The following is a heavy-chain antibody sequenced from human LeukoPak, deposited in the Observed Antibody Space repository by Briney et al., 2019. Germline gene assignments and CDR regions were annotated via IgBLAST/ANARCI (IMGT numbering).Heavy chain of an antibody. CDR2: IYYSGST. CDR1: GGSISSYY. V-gene: IGHV4-59*01. Sequence: SETLSLTCTVSGGSISSYYWSWIRQPPGKGLEWIGYIYYSGSTNYNPSLKSRVTISVDTSKDQFSLKLSSVTAADTAVYYCARDSGYNYFDYWGQGTLVTVSS. D-gene: IGHD5-12*01. J-gene: IGHJ4*02. CDR3: ARDSGYNYFDY.